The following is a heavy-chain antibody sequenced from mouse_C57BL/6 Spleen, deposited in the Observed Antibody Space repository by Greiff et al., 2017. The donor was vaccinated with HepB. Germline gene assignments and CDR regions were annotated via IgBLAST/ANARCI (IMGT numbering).Heavy chain of an antibody. D-gene: IGHD2-12*01. Sequence: EVKLMESGPGLVKPSQSLSLTCSVTGYSITSGYYWNWIRQFPGNKLEWMGYISYDGSNNYNPSLKNRISITRYTSKNQFFLKLNSVTTEDTATYYCARVHDGGFAYWGQGTLVTVSA. CDR2: ISYDGSN. CDR3: ARVHDGGFAY. CDR1: GYSITSGYY. J-gene: IGHJ3*01. V-gene: IGHV3-6*01.